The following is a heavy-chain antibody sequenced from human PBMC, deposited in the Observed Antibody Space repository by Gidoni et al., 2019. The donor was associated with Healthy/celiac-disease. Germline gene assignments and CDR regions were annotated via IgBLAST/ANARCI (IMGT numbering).Heavy chain of an antibody. CDR3: ARDYYGSGSYYNGGYYYYYYGMDV. CDR2: IIPILGIA. CDR1: GGTFSSYA. Sequence: QVQLVQSGAEVKKPGSSVKVSCKASGGTFSSYAISWVRQAPGQGLEWMGRIIPILGIANYAQKFQGRVTITADKSTSTAYMELSSLRSEDTAVYYCARDYYGSGSYYNGGYYYYYYGMDVWGQGTTVTVSS. J-gene: IGHJ6*02. D-gene: IGHD3-10*01. V-gene: IGHV1-69*04.